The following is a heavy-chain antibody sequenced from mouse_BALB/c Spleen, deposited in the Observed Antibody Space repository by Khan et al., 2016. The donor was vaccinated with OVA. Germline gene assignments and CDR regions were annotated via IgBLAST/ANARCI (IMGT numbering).Heavy chain of an antibody. J-gene: IGHJ3*01. D-gene: IGHD1-1*01. CDR3: TRRDYGSSYQGFAY. CDR2: IYPGSGSL. V-gene: IGHV1-77*01. Sequence: QVQLQQSGPELVKPGASVKMSCKASGYSFTDYIISWVKQRTGQGLQWIGEIYPGSGSLYSNEKFKGKATLTADKSSNTAYMQLSSLTSEDSAVYFCTRRDYGSSYQGFAYWGQGTLVTVSA. CDR1: GYSFTDYI.